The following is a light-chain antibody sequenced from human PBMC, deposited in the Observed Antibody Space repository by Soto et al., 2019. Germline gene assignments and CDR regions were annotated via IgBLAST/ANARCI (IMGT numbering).Light chain of an antibody. CDR2: GAS. CDR3: QQYGSSQLT. Sequence: EIVMTQSPATLSVSPGERATLSCRASQSVSSNLAWYQQKPGQAPRLLIYGASSRATGIPARFSGSGSGTDFTLIISRLEAEDFAVYFCQQYGSSQLTFGGGTKVDIK. V-gene: IGKV3-20*01. J-gene: IGKJ4*01. CDR1: QSVSSN.